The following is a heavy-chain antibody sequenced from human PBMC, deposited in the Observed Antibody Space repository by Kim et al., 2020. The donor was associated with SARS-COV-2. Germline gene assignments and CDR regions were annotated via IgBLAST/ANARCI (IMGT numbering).Heavy chain of an antibody. CDR2: INHSGST. J-gene: IGHJ3*02. Sequence: SETLSLTCAVYGGSFSGYYWSWIRQPPGKGLEWIGEINHSGSTNYNPSLKSRVTISVDTSKNQFSLKLSSVTAADTAVYYCARGRGYSYGRDAFDIWGQG. D-gene: IGHD5-18*01. CDR1: GGSFSGYY. V-gene: IGHV4-34*01. CDR3: ARGRGYSYGRDAFDI.